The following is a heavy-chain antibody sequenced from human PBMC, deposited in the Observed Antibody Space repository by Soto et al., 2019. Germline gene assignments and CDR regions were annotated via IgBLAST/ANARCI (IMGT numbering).Heavy chain of an antibody. D-gene: IGHD2-2*01. CDR3: ARRVHCSTTSCSYYFDY. CDR1: GYSFTSYW. J-gene: IGHJ4*02. V-gene: IGHV5-51*01. Sequence: PGESLKISCKGSGYSFTSYWIGWVRQMPGKGLEWMGIIYPGDSDTRYSPSFRGQVTMSADKSISTAYLQWSSLKASDTAIYYCARRVHCSTTSCSYYFDYWGQGTLVTVSS. CDR2: IYPGDSDT.